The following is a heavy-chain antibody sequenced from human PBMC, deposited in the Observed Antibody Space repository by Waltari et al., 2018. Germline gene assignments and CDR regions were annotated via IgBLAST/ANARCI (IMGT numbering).Heavy chain of an antibody. CDR2: IKQDGSEK. Sequence: EVQLVESGGGLVQPGGSLRLSCAASGFTFSSYWMSWVRQAPGKGLEWVANIKQDGSEKYYVDSVKGRFTISRDNAKNSLYLQMNSLRAEDTAVYYCARDRAPRHYDFWSGYWTDYWGQGTLVTVSS. J-gene: IGHJ4*02. D-gene: IGHD3-3*01. CDR1: GFTFSSYW. CDR3: ARDRAPRHYDFWSGYWTDY. V-gene: IGHV3-7*01.